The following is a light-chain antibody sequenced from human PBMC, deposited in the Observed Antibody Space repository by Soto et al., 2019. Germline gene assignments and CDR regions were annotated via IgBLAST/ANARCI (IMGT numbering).Light chain of an antibody. Sequence: EIVLTQSPGTLSLSPGERAALSCRASRSVASRYLAWYQQKPGQAPRLLIYGASSRATGIPDRFSGSGSGTVFTLSINRLEPEDFAVYHCHQYGYSPTTCGQGAKLAFK. CDR2: GAS. CDR3: HQYGYSPTT. V-gene: IGKV3-20*01. J-gene: IGKJ2*01. CDR1: RSVASRY.